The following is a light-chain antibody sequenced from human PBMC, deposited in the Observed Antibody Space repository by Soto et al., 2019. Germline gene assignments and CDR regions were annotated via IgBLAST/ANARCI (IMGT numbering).Light chain of an antibody. V-gene: IGKV1-5*01. Sequence: DIQMTQSPSTLSASVGDRVTITCRASQSIGNRLAWYQQKPGKAPKLLIYDASSLQSGVPSRFSGSGSGTAFTLTITGLQPDDFATYYCQQYNSYWTFGQGTKVDIK. CDR3: QQYNSYWT. J-gene: IGKJ1*01. CDR1: QSIGNR. CDR2: DAS.